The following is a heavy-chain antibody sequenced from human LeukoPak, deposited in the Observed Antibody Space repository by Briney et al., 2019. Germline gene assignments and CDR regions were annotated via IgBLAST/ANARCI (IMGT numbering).Heavy chain of an antibody. CDR1: GYTFTSYY. CDR3: AREIGMGAFDYYYYGMDV. Sequence: ASVKVSCKASGYTFTSYYMHWVRQAPGQGLEWMGIINPSGGSTSYAQKFQGRVTMTRDTSTSTVYMELSSLRSEDTAVYYCAREIGMGAFDYYYYGMDVWGQGTTVTVSS. J-gene: IGHJ6*02. V-gene: IGHV1-46*01. CDR2: INPSGGST. D-gene: IGHD3-16*01.